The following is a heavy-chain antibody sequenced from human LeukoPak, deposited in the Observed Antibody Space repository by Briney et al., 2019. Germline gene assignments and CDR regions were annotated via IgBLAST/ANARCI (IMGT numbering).Heavy chain of an antibody. CDR1: GGSISSYY. V-gene: IGHV4-59*08. CDR3: ASHDSSGYPPRH. J-gene: IGHJ1*01. CDR2: IYYSGST. Sequence: SETLSLTCTVSGGSISSYYWSWIRQPPVKGLEWIGYIYYSGSTNYNPSLKSRVTISVDTSKNQFSLKLSSVTAADAAVYYCASHDSSGYPPRHWGQGTLVTVSS. D-gene: IGHD3-22*01.